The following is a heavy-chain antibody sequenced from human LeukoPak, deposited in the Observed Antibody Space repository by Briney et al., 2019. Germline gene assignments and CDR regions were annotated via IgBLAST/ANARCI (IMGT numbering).Heavy chain of an antibody. V-gene: IGHV4-38-2*01. Sequence: SETLSLTCAVSDYSVTSDHYWGWIRLAPGKGLEWIGSIYHSGGTYYNPSLKSRVTISVDTSKDQFSLRLTSVTAADTGIYYCAREGRNSGTSWYDPWGQGTRVTVSS. CDR3: AREGRNSGTSWYDP. D-gene: IGHD3-10*01. CDR1: DYSVTSDHY. CDR2: IYHSGGT. J-gene: IGHJ5*02.